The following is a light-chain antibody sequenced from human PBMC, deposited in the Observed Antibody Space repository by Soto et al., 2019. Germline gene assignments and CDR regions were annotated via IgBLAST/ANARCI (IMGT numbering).Light chain of an antibody. Sequence: QSALTHPRSVSGSPGQSVTLACTGTSSDVGSYNYVSWYQQHPGKAPKLMIDDVNKRPSGVPDRFSGSRSGNTASLTISGLQAEDEADYYCCSYAGSYTWVFGGGTKATVL. CDR1: SSDVGSYNY. CDR2: DVN. CDR3: CSYAGSYTWV. J-gene: IGLJ3*02. V-gene: IGLV2-11*01.